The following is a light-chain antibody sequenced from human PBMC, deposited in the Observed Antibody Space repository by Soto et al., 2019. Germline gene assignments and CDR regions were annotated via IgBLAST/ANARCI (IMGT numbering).Light chain of an antibody. CDR3: SSYAGSYTFVV. Sequence: QSALTQPRSVSGSPGQSVTISCTGTSSDVGNYNYVSWYQQHPGKAPKLIIYDVSKRPSGVPDRFSGSKSGNTASLTISGLQAEDEADYYCSSYAGSYTFVVFGGGTKLTVL. CDR1: SSDVGNYNY. CDR2: DVS. V-gene: IGLV2-11*01. J-gene: IGLJ2*01.